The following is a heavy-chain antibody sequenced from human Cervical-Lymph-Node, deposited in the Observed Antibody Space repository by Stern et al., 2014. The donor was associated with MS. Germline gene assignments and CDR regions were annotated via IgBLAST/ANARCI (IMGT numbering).Heavy chain of an antibody. D-gene: IGHD3-16*02. CDR1: KFPFSTYS. CDR3: VREGDYHNAWGSYRREYYFDY. Sequence: EVQLVESGGGLVKPGGSLRLSCAASKFPFSTYSMNWVRQASGKGLEWVSSISSSGSYIFYADSVKGRFTVSRDNAKNSLDLQMNSLRAEDTAVYYCVREGDYHNAWGSYRREYYFDYWGQGTLVTVSS. V-gene: IGHV3-21*01. CDR2: ISSSGSYI. J-gene: IGHJ4*02.